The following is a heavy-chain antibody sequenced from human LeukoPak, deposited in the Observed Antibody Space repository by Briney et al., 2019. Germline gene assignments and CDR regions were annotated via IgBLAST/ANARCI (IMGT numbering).Heavy chain of an antibody. CDR2: IYPGDSDT. CDR1: GYSFTSYW. J-gene: IGHJ6*02. V-gene: IGHV5-51*01. D-gene: IGHD3-10*01. CDR3: ARHGYYGSGSYLGVNYYYGMDV. Sequence: GESLKISCKGSGYSFTSYWIGWVRQMPGKGLEWMGIIYPGDSDTRYSPSFQGQVTISADKSISTAYLQWSSLKASDTAMYYCARHGYYGSGSYLGVNYYYGMDVWGQGTTVTVSS.